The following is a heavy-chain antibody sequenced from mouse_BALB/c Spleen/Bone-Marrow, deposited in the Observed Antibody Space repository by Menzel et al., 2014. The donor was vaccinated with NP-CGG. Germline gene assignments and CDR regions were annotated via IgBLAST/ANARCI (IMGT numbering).Heavy chain of an antibody. V-gene: IGHV1S29*02. CDR1: GYTFTDYN. J-gene: IGHJ3*01. D-gene: IGHD2-2*01. Sequence: VQLLQPGSELLKPGASVKISCKASGYTFTDYNMHWVKQSHGKSLEWIGYIYPYNGDTAYNQKFKSKATLTADSSSSTEYMEYRSPTSEDSALYYCARIYNGYEFTYWGQGTLVTVTA. CDR2: IYPYNGDT. CDR3: ARIYNGYEFTY.